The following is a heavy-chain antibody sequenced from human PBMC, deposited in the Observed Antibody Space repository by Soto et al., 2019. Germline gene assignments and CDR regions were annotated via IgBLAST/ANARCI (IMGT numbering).Heavy chain of an antibody. CDR1: GVSVNSAPYY. CDR3: ARDVGELIWGYNGFDP. Sequence: QVQLQESGPGLVKPSETLSLTCTVSGVSVNSAPYYWTWIRQPPGKGLEWIGYISSSGTTTYFPSLKSRVIISLDTSRNQFSLKLSSVSAADTAVYYCARDVGELIWGYNGFDPWGQGTLVTVSS. V-gene: IGHV4-61*01. D-gene: IGHD3-10*01. CDR2: ISSSGTT. J-gene: IGHJ5*02.